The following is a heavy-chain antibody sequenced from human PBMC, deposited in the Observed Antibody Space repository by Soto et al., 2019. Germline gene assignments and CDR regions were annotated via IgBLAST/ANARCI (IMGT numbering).Heavy chain of an antibody. Sequence: GGSLRLSCAASGFTFSSYWMSWVRQAPGKGLEWVANIKQDGSEKYYVDSVKGRFTISRDNAKNSLYLQMNSLRAEDTAVYYCARVQSLGTQPRPPQYYYYGMDVWGQGTTVTVSS. CDR2: IKQDGSEK. D-gene: IGHD1-26*01. J-gene: IGHJ6*02. CDR1: GFTFSSYW. V-gene: IGHV3-7*05. CDR3: ARVQSLGTQPRPPQYYYYGMDV.